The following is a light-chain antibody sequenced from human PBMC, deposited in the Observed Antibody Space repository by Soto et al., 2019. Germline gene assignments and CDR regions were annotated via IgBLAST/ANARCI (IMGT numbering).Light chain of an antibody. Sequence: SYELTQPDSGSGATAQMARITGGGNNVGSKVVNWGQQKPGQDPVLVIYSDSNRPSEIPERFSGVNPGKTAALFSSRIEAGDEGDYNCQVWGSSSDHVVFGGGTTLTVL. CDR3: QVWGSSSDHVV. V-gene: IGLV3-12*02. CDR2: SDS. J-gene: IGLJ2*01. CDR1: NVGSKV.